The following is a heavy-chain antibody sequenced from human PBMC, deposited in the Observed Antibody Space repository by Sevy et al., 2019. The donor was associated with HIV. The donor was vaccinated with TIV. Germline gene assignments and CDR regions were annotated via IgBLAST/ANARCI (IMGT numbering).Heavy chain of an antibody. J-gene: IGHJ6*02. CDR2: INHSGST. D-gene: IGHD3-3*01. V-gene: IGHV4-34*01. CDR3: ARGRGYYDFWSGNIRRTDYYYYGMDV. CDR1: GGSFSGYY. Sequence: ETLSLTCAVYGGSFSGYYWSWIRQPPGKGLEWIGEINHSGSTNYNPSLKSRVTISVDTSKNQFSLKLSSVTAADTAVYYCARGRGYYDFWSGNIRRTDYYYYGMDVWGQGTTVTVSS.